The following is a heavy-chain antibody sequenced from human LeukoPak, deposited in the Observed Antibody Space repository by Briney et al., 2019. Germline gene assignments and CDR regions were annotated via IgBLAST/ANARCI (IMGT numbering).Heavy chain of an antibody. CDR1: GYSISSGYY. J-gene: IGHJ4*02. V-gene: IGHV4-38-2*02. CDR3: ARALLAGTRGGFVDY. D-gene: IGHD1-1*01. CDR2: IYHSGST. Sequence: SETLSLTCTVSGYSISSGYYWGWIRQPPGKGLEWIGSIYHSGSTYYNPSLKSRVTISVDTSKNRFSLKLSSVTAADTAVYYCARALLAGTRGGFVDYWGQGTLVTVSS.